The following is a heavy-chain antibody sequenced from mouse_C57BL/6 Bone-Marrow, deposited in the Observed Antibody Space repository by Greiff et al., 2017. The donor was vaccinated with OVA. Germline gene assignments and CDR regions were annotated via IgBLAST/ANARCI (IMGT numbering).Heavy chain of an antibody. CDR2: ILPSIGRT. J-gene: IGHJ4*01. Sequence: QVQLKESGSELRSPGSSVKLSCKDFDSEVFPIAYMSWVRQKPGHGFEWIGGILPSIGRTIYGEKFEDKATLDADTLSNTAYLELNSLTSEDSAIYYCARGAFYYAMDYWGQGTSVTVSS. V-gene: IGHV15-2*01. CDR3: ARGAFYYAMDY. D-gene: IGHD3-1*01. CDR1: DSEVFPIAY.